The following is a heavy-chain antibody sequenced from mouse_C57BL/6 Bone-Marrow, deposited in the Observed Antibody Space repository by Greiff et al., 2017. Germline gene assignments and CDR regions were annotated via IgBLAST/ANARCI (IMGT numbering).Heavy chain of an antibody. V-gene: IGHV14-4*01. Sequence: EVKLMESGAELVRPGASVKLSCTASGFNIKDDYMHWVKRRPEQGLEWIGWFDPENGDTEYASKFQRKATITADTSSHTAYLQLSSLTAEDTAVYYCTSYGYDGVDYWGQGTTLTVSS. J-gene: IGHJ2*01. CDR3: TSYGYDGVDY. D-gene: IGHD2-2*01. CDR1: GFNIKDDY. CDR2: FDPENGDT.